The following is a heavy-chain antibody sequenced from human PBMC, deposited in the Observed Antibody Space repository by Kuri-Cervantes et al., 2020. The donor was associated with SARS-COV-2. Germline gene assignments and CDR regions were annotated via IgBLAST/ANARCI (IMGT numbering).Heavy chain of an antibody. D-gene: IGHD1-26*01. CDR3: AKDRALAGSLDY. V-gene: IGHV3-30*02. J-gene: IGHJ4*02. CDR2: IRYDGSNK. CDR1: GFTFSSYG. Sequence: GGSLRLSCAASGFTFSSYGMHWVRQAPGKGLEWVAFIRYDGSNKYYADSVKGRFTISRDNFKNTLYLQMNSQRAEDTAVYYCAKDRALAGSLDYWGQGTLVTVSS.